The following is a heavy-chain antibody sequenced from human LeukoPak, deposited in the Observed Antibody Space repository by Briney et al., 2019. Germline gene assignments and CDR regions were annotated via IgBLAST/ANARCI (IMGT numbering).Heavy chain of an antibody. V-gene: IGHV4-31*11. Sequence: SETLSLTCAVSGGSISTGGYYWSWIRQHPGKGLEWIGYIYYSGSAYYNPSLKSRITISVDTSKNQFSLKLSSVTAADTAVYCCARDNWNYGSSMDVWGQGTTVTVSS. CDR2: IYYSGSA. D-gene: IGHD1-7*01. CDR1: GGSISTGGYY. CDR3: ARDNWNYGSSMDV. J-gene: IGHJ6*02.